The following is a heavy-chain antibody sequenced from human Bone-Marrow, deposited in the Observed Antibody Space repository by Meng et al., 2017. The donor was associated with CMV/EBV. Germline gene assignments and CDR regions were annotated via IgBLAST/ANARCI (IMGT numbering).Heavy chain of an antibody. V-gene: IGHV3-23*01. Sequence: GESLKISCAASGFSFSRHAMSWVRRAPGKGLEWVSVISDIDISTTFYADSVKGRFTISRDNSRNTLYLQMNSLRAEDTAVYYCAKLEIFRFLEWLQVDYWGQGTLVTVSS. CDR3: AKLEIFRFLEWLQVDY. CDR1: GFSFSRHA. J-gene: IGHJ4*02. CDR2: ISDIDISTT. D-gene: IGHD3-3*01.